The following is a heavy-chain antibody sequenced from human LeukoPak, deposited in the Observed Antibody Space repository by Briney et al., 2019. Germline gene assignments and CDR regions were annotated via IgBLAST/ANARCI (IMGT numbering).Heavy chain of an antibody. V-gene: IGHV4-39*07. CDR2: ISYTGIT. CDR1: GGSITSGTYY. CDR3: ARVYSSSFPNWFDP. D-gene: IGHD6-6*01. Sequence: SETLSLTCTVSGGSITSGTYYWGWIRLPPGKGLEWIGTISYTGITYDNPSLKSRVTISVDTSKNQFSLKLSSVTAADTAVYYCARVYSSSFPNWFDPWGQGTLVTVSS. J-gene: IGHJ5*02.